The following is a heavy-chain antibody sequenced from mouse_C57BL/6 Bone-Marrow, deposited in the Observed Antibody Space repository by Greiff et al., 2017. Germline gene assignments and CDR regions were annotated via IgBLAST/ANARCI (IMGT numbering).Heavy chain of an antibody. V-gene: IGHV1-50*01. CDR3: ARSLIYYYGTYAMDY. CDR2: IDPSDSYT. CDR1: GYTFTSYW. D-gene: IGHD1-1*01. Sequence: QVQLQQPGAELVKPGASVKLSCKASGYTFTSYWMQWVKQRPGQGLEWIGEIDPSDSYTNSNQKFKGKATLTVDTSSSTAYMQLSSLTSEDSAVNYCARSLIYYYGTYAMDYWGQGTSVTVSS. J-gene: IGHJ4*01.